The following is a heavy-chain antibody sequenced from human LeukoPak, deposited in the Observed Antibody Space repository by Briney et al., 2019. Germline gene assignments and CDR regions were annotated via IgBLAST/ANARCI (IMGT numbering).Heavy chain of an antibody. V-gene: IGHV3-33*01. CDR3: AREQYGSDDALDI. Sequence: PGTSLRLSCAASGFTFNAYGMHWVRQAPGKGLEWVAVIWYGGSNKYYADSVKGRFTLSRDNSKNTLSLQMDSLRAEDTAVYYCAREQYGSDDALDIWGQGTLVTVSS. J-gene: IGHJ3*02. CDR2: IWYGGSNK. CDR1: GFTFNAYG. D-gene: IGHD4-17*01.